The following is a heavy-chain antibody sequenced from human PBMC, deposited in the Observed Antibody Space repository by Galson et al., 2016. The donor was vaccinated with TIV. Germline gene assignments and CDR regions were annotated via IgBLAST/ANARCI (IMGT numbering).Heavy chain of an antibody. Sequence: TLSLTCTVSGASIRDYFWSWIRQPAGKRLGWIGRMYIPGKKDYNPSLESRVTMSADTSRNQFPLELTSVTAADTAVYYCARDLWVTYTDLPYFDFWGQGILVTVSS. CDR3: ARDLWVTYTDLPYFDF. V-gene: IGHV4-4*07. J-gene: IGHJ4*02. CDR2: MYIPGKK. D-gene: IGHD2-21*02. CDR1: GASIRDYF.